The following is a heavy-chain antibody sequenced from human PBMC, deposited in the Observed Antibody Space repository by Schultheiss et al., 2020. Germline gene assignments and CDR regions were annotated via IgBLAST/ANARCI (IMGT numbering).Heavy chain of an antibody. D-gene: IGHD1-26*01. V-gene: IGHV3-48*04. CDR3: ARGGEWELLLFDY. Sequence: GGSLRLSCAASGFTFSSYSMNWVRQAPGKGLEWVSYISSSGSTIYYADSVKGRFTISRDNAKNSLYLQMNSLRAEDTAVYYCARGGEWELLLFDYWGQGTLVTVSS. J-gene: IGHJ4*02. CDR2: ISSSGSTI. CDR1: GFTFSSYS.